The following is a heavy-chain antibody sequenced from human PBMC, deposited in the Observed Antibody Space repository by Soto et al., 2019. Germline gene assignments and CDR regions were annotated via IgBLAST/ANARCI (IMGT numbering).Heavy chain of an antibody. CDR3: ARDYSGGFYWFDP. V-gene: IGHV4-59*01. J-gene: IGHJ5*02. CDR2: INYSGST. D-gene: IGHD6-19*01. Sequence: SETLSLTCSVSGGSISRYYWNWIRQSPGKGLEWIGYINYSGSTNYNPSLKSRVTISVDMLKNQFSLDLTSVTAEDTAVYYCARDYSGGFYWFDPWAREHWSPSPQ. CDR1: GGSISRYY.